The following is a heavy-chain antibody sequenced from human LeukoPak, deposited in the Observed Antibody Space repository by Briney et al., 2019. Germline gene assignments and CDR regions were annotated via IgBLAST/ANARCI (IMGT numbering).Heavy chain of an antibody. CDR2: IDPSDSYT. J-gene: IGHJ4*02. CDR1: GYSFTSYW. Sequence: GESLKISCKGSGYSFTSYWITWVRQMPGKGLEWMGRIDPSDSYTNYSPSFQGHVTISADKSISTAYPQWSSLKASDTAMYYCARHMYNSGGSADYWGQGTLVSVSS. V-gene: IGHV5-10-1*01. D-gene: IGHD6-19*01. CDR3: ARHMYNSGGSADY.